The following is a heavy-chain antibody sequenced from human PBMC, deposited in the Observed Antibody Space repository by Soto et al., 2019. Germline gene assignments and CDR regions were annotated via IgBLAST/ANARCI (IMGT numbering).Heavy chain of an antibody. J-gene: IGHJ3*02. CDR3: ARGLGYCSGGSCHAFDI. D-gene: IGHD2-15*01. CDR2: IYSGGST. Sequence: GGSLRLSCAASGFTVSSNYMSWVRQAPGKGLEWVSVIYSGGSTYYADSVKGRFTISRDDSKNTLYLQMNSLRAEDTAVYYCARGLGYCSGGSCHAFDIWGQGTMVTVSS. CDR1: GFTVSSNY. V-gene: IGHV3-66*01.